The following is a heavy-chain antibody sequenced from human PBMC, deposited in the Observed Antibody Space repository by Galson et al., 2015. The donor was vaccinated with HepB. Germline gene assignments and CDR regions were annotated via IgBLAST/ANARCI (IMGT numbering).Heavy chain of an antibody. V-gene: IGHV3-33*01. CDR1: GFTFSSYG. D-gene: IGHD2-15*01. CDR2: IWYDGSNK. Sequence: LRLSCAASGFTFSSYGMHWVRQAPGKGLEWVAVIWYDGSNKYYADSVKGRFTISRDNSKNTLYLQMNSLRAEDTAVYYCARGRGCSGGSCPPVDIVDYYGMDVWGQGTTVTVSS. CDR3: ARGRGCSGGSCPPVDIVDYYGMDV. J-gene: IGHJ6*02.